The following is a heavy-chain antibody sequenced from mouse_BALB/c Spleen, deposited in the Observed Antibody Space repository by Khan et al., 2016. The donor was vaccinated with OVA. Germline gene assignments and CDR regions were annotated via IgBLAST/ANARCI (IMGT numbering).Heavy chain of an antibody. Sequence: VQLQQSGTVLARPGASVKMSCKASGYGFTSYWMHWVTQRPGQGLEWLGAIYPGISDTRYNQKFQGKVKLTVVSSARTSYMEVSSQTNEDYGVYYCTRSYDWYYFDYWGQGTTLTGSS. CDR2: IYPGISDT. V-gene: IGHV1-5*01. J-gene: IGHJ2*01. CDR3: TRSYDWYYFDY. D-gene: IGHD2-4*01. CDR1: GYGFTSYW.